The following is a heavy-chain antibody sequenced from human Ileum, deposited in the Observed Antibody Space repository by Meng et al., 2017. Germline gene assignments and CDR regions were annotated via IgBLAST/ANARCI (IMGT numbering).Heavy chain of an antibody. J-gene: IGHJ5*02. CDR2: ISHTGTT. CDR3: ARYGTCGANSFYCFDP. V-gene: IGHV4-34*01. Sequence: QVQRQQWGVGLLKPSETLSLTCGVYGGSFSNYYWTWIRQPPGKGLEWIGEISHTGTTKYNPSLKNRVTISLDTSNNQFSLNLNSVTAADTALYYCARYGTCGANSFYCFDPWGQGTLVTVSS. D-gene: IGHD4-23*01. CDR1: GGSFSNYY.